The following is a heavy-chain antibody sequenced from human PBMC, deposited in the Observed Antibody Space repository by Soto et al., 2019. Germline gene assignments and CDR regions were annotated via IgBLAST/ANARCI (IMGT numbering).Heavy chain of an antibody. D-gene: IGHD6-6*01. J-gene: IGHJ6*02. CDR1: GFTLSSYG. V-gene: IGHV3-30*18. CDR2: ISYDGSNK. Sequence: PWRTMRLSCAPSGFTLSSYGMHWGRQALGGGLEWVAVISYDGSNKYCADSVKGRFTISRDNSKNTLCLQMNSLRGEVTAVYYCAKESYSSSSYYYGMDVWGQGTTVTVSS. CDR3: AKESYSSSSYYYGMDV.